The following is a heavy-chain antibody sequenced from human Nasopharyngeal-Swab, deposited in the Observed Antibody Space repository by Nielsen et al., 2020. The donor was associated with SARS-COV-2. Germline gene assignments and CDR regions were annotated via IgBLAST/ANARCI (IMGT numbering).Heavy chain of an antibody. D-gene: IGHD3-10*01. V-gene: IGHV3-20*04. CDR2: INWNGGST. CDR3: ARVSWLGGLLISDAFDI. Sequence: GGSLRLSCAASGFTFDDYGMSWVRQAPGKGLEWVSGINWNGGSTGYADSVKGRFTVSRDNAKNSLYLQMNSLRAEDTALYYCARVSWLGGLLISDAFDIWGQGTMVTVSS. J-gene: IGHJ3*02. CDR1: GFTFDDYG.